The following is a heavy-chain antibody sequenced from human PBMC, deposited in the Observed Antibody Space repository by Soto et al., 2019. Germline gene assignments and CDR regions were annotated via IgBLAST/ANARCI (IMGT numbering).Heavy chain of an antibody. Sequence: QVQQVESGGGVVQPGRSLRLSCAASGFTFSSYGMHWVRQAPGKGLEWVAVISYDGSNKYYADSVKGRFTISRDNSKNTLYLQMNSLRAEDTAVYYCAKEYYDFWSGYYSPYFDFWGQGTLVTVSS. CDR3: AKEYYDFWSGYYSPYFDF. CDR2: ISYDGSNK. J-gene: IGHJ4*02. D-gene: IGHD3-3*01. CDR1: GFTFSSYG. V-gene: IGHV3-30*18.